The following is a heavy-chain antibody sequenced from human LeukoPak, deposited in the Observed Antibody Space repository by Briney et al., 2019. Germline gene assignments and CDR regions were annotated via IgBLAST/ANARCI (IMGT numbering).Heavy chain of an antibody. Sequence: GGSLRLSCAASGFTFSSYSMNWVRQAPGKGLEWVSSISSSSSYIYYADSVKGRFTISRDNAKNSPYLQMNSLRAEDTAVYYCARDGGRRDDYWGQGTLVTVSS. CDR3: ARDGGRRDDY. V-gene: IGHV3-21*01. CDR1: GFTFSSYS. CDR2: ISSSSSYI. D-gene: IGHD5-24*01. J-gene: IGHJ4*02.